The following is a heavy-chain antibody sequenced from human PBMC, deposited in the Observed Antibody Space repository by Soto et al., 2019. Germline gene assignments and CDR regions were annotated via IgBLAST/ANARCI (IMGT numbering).Heavy chain of an antibody. CDR2: IYYSGTT. J-gene: IGHJ6*02. D-gene: IGHD2-8*01. CDR3: ARDTRQMVPIGGYYYYAMDV. Sequence: QVQLQESGPGLVRPSETLSLMCTVSGGSVSSGSSYWSWIRQPPGKGLEWIGHIYYSGTTNYSPSLNSQDTISVDTTKNRFTLKVSSVTAANTAVYYGARDTRQMVPIGGYYYYAMDVWGQGTTVTVSS. V-gene: IGHV4-61*01. CDR1: GGSVSSGSSY.